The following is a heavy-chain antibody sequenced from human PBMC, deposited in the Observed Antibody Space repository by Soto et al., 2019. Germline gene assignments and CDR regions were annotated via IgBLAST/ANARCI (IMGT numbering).Heavy chain of an antibody. CDR2: IYYSGST. V-gene: IGHV4-59*01. CDR1: GGSISSYY. D-gene: IGHD3-16*02. J-gene: IGHJ3*02. Sequence: SETLSLTCTVSGGSISSYYWSWIRQPPGKGLEWIGYIYYSGSTNYNPSLKSRVTISVDTSKNQFSLKLSSVTAADTAVYYCARDLYDYVWGSYRPWAFDIWGQGTMVTVSS. CDR3: ARDLYDYVWGSYRPWAFDI.